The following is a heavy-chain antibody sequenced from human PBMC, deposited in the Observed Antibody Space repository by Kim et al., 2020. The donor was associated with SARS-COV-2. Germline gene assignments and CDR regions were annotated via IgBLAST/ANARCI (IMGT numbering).Heavy chain of an antibody. J-gene: IGHJ6*02. CDR2: ITNSGEFL. CDR1: GFTFSDYY. V-gene: IGHV3-11*01. D-gene: IGHD1-26*01. Sequence: GGSLRLSCAASGFTFSDYYMDWIRQAPGKGLEWISYITNSGEFLYYADSVKGRFTISRDNAKNSLYLQMDDLTVDDTAVYYCARGSLVGAATHHYYFGLDVWGQGTTVIVSS. CDR3: ARGSLVGAATHHYYFGLDV.